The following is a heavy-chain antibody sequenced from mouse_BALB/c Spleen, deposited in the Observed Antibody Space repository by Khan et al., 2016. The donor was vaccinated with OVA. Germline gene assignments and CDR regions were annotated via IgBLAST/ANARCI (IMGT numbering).Heavy chain of an antibody. CDR1: GYTFTNYW. Sequence: QVQLQQSGAELAKPGASVRMSCKASGYTFTNYWMHWVKQRPGQGLEWIGYINPDSYYTEYNQMFKDKATLTEDKSSNTAYIQLRSLTSEDSAVFYCARRIPAYYYSMDYWGQGTSVTVSS. CDR2: INPDSYYT. V-gene: IGHV1-7*01. CDR3: ARRIPAYYYSMDY. J-gene: IGHJ4*01.